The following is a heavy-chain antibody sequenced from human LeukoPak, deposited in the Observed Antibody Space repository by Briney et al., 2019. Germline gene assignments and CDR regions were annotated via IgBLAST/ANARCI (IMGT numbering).Heavy chain of an antibody. V-gene: IGHV3-21*01. CDR2: ISRSSSDI. CDR3: ASSYYDILTGYQELDH. J-gene: IGHJ4*02. CDR1: GFTFSSYS. D-gene: IGHD3-9*01. Sequence: PGGSLRLSCAASGFTFSSYSMNWVRQAPGKGLEWVSSISRSSSDIYYADSVKGRFSVSRDNAKNSLYLQMNSLRAEDTAVYYCASSYYDILTGYQELDHWGQGTLVTVSS.